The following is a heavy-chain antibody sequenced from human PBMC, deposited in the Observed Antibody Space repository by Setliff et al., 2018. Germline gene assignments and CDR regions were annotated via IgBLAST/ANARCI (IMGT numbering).Heavy chain of an antibody. D-gene: IGHD3-10*01. CDR2: IRYDGGNK. CDR3: AKIPSSSIDPYGSGSQKPIDF. Sequence: HPGGSLRLSCAASGFTVSSNYMSWVRQAPGKGLEWVAFIRYDGGNKYYAHSVKGRFTISRDNSKNTLYLQMNSLRAEDTAVYYCAKIPSSSIDPYGSGSQKPIDFWGQGTLVTVSS. J-gene: IGHJ5*01. V-gene: IGHV3-30*02. CDR1: GFTVSSNY.